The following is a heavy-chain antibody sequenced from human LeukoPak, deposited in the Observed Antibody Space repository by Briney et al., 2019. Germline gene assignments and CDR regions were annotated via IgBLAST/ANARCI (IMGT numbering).Heavy chain of an antibody. CDR2: ISYDGSNK. V-gene: IGHV3-30-3*01. Sequence: GGSLRLSCAASGFTFSSYAMHWVRQAPGKGLEWVAVISYDGSNKYYADSVKGRLTISRDNSKNTLYLQMNSLRAEDTAVYYCARSTYYYDSSGYYGTRGYYFDYWGQGTLVTVSS. D-gene: IGHD3-22*01. J-gene: IGHJ4*02. CDR3: ARSTYYYDSSGYYGTRGYYFDY. CDR1: GFTFSSYA.